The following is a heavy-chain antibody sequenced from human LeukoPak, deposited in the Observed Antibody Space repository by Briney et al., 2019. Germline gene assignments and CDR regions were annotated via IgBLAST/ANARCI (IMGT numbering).Heavy chain of an antibody. Sequence: PGGSLRLSCAASGFTFSSYSMNWVRQAPGKGLEWVSYISSSSTIYYADSVKGRFTISRDNAKNSLYLQMNSLRAEDTAVYYCARDRMPWIQLWSFDYWGQGTLVTVSS. CDR3: ARDRMPWIQLWSFDY. D-gene: IGHD5-18*01. CDR1: GFTFSSYS. J-gene: IGHJ4*02. V-gene: IGHV3-48*01. CDR2: ISSSSTI.